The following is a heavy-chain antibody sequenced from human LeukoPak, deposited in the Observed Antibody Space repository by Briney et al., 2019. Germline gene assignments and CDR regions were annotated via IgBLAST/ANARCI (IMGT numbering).Heavy chain of an antibody. CDR1: GSSITSYY. J-gene: IGHJ6*03. CDR3: ARHGVATMKRVDV. CDR2: IYSSGST. D-gene: IGHD5-24*01. V-gene: IGHV4-59*08. Sequence: PSETLSLTCTVSGSSITSYYWSWIRQPPGKGLEWIGYIYSSGSTKYNPSLRSRVTVLVDTSKNQFSLNLTSVTAADTAVYYCARHGVATMKRVDVWGKGTTVTVSS.